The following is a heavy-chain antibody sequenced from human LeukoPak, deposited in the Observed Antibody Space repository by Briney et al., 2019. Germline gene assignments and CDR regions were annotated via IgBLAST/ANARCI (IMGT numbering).Heavy chain of an antibody. D-gene: IGHD6-13*01. Sequence: PGGSLRLSCAASGFTVSSNYMSWVRQAPGKGLEWVSVIYSGGSTYYADSVKGRFTISRDNSKNTLYLQMNSLRAEDTAVYYCAKDIGSSWLYYFDYWGQGTLITVSP. V-gene: IGHV3-53*01. J-gene: IGHJ4*02. CDR3: AKDIGSSWLYYFDY. CDR2: IYSGGST. CDR1: GFTVSSNY.